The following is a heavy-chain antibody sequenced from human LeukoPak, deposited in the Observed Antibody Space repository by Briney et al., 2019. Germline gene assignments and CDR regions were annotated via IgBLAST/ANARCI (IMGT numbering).Heavy chain of an antibody. CDR2: ISGSGGNT. CDR1: GFTFSSYA. D-gene: IGHD6-6*01. V-gene: IGHV3-23*01. Sequence: GGSLRLSCAPSGFTFSSYAMSWVCQAPGMGLEWLSAISGSGGNTYYADSVKGRFTISRDNSQNTLSLQMNSLRAEDTAVYFCAKAGYRGSSVNYFDYWGQGTLVTVSS. J-gene: IGHJ4*02. CDR3: AKAGYRGSSVNYFDY.